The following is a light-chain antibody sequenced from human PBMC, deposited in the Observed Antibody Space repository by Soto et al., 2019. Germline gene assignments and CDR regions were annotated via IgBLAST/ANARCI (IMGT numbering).Light chain of an antibody. J-gene: IGKJ1*01. V-gene: IGKV3-15*01. Sequence: EIVMTQSPATLSVSPGERATLSCRASQSVSSNFAWYQQKPGQAPRLLIYGASTRGTGVPARFSGSGSGTEFTRTITSLQSEDFAVYYCQQYNNLPPCTFGQGTKVEIK. CDR3: QQYNNLPPCT. CDR2: GAS. CDR1: QSVSSN.